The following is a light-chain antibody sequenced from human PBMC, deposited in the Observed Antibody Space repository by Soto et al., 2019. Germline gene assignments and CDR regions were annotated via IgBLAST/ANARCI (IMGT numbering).Light chain of an antibody. Sequence: EVVLTQSPVTLSLSPGERATLSCRASQSFRGLLAWYQQKPGQAPRLLIYDASSRATGIPDRFSGSGSGTDFTLTISRLEPEDFAVYYCQQYGSSRTFGQGTKVEIK. CDR2: DAS. CDR3: QQYGSSRT. V-gene: IGKV3-20*01. CDR1: QSFRGL. J-gene: IGKJ1*01.